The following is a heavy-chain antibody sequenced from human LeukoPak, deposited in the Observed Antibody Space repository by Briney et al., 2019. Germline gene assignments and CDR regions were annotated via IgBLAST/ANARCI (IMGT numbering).Heavy chain of an antibody. D-gene: IGHD4-11*01. V-gene: IGHV4-59*08. CDR1: GGSISSYY. Sequence: SETLSLTCTVSGGSISSYYWSWIRQPPGKGLEWIGYISFSGRTNYKPSLKSRVSISVDTTKNQFSLKLSSVAAAGTAVYYCARHDYSNPRVDYWGQGTLVTVSS. J-gene: IGHJ4*02. CDR2: ISFSGRT. CDR3: ARHDYSNPRVDY.